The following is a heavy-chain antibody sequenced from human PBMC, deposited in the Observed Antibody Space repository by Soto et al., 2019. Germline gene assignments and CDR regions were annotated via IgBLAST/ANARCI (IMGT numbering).Heavy chain of an antibody. CDR3: AREAGVVGANYFDY. CDR2: ISHIGSA. CDR1: GGSMTSGGHP. D-gene: IGHD1-26*01. J-gene: IGHJ4*02. V-gene: IGHV4-30-2*01. Sequence: QLQLQESGARLVKPSQTLSLTCGVSGGSMTSGGHPWAWIRQPPGKGLEWIGYISHIGSAFYTPSLMGRATISVDRSKNLFHLSLYFVTAADTAVYYCAREAGVVGANYFDYWGQGILVTVSS.